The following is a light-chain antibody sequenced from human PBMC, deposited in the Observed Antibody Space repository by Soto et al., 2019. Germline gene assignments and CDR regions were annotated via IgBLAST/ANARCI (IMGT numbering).Light chain of an antibody. CDR3: SSYTTSNTLV. V-gene: IGLV2-14*01. CDR2: EVS. CDR1: SSDVGAYTY. Sequence: QSALTQPASVSGSPGQSITISCTGTSSDVGAYTYVSWYQQHPGKAPKLMIFEVSDRPSGVSNRFSGSKSGNTASLTISGLQAEDEADYYCSSYTTSNTLVFGGGTKLPVL. J-gene: IGLJ2*01.